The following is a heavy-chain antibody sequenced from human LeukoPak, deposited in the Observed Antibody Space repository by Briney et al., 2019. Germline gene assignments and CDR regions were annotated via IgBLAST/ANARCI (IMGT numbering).Heavy chain of an antibody. V-gene: IGHV3-9*01. D-gene: IGHD2-2*02. CDR2: ISWNSGSI. CDR1: GFTFDDYA. CDR3: AKDSGRGNIVVVPAAIPYCSGGSCYSGTYSDY. Sequence: PGRSLRLSCTASGFTFDDYAMHWVRQAPGKGLEWVSGISWNSGSIGYADSVKGRFTISRDNAKNSLYLQMNSLRAEDTALYYCAKDSGRGNIVVVPAAIPYCSGGSCYSGTYSDYWGQGTLVTVSS. J-gene: IGHJ4*02.